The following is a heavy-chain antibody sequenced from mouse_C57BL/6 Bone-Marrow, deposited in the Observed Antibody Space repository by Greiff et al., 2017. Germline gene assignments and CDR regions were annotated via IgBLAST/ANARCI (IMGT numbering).Heavy chain of an antibody. CDR1: GYTFTSYW. J-gene: IGHJ3*01. V-gene: IGHV1-50*01. D-gene: IGHD2-4*01. CDR2: IDPSVSYT. Sequence: QVQLQQPGAELVKPGASVKLSCKASGYTFTSYWMQWVKQRPGQGLEWIGEIDPSVSYTNYNQKFKGKATLTVDTSSSTAYMQLSSLTSEDSAVYYCARSVYDYDEGTWFAYWGQGTLVTVSA. CDR3: ARSVYDYDEGTWFAY.